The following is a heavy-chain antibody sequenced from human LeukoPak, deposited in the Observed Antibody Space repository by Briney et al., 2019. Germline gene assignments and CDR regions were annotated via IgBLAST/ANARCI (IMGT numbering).Heavy chain of an antibody. D-gene: IGHD6-13*01. J-gene: IGHJ5*02. CDR3: ARRASSSWYRNKWFDP. CDR2: IYYSGST. V-gene: IGHV4-59*08. Sequence: SETLSLTCTVSGVSISSYYWSWIRQPPGKGLEWIGYIYYSGSTNYNPSLKSRVTISLDTSKNQFSLKLSSVTAADTAVYYCARRASSSWYRNKWFDPWGQGTLVTVSS. CDR1: GVSISSYY.